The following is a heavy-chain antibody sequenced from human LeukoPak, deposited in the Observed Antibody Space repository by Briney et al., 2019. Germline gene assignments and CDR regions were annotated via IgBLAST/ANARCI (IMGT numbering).Heavy chain of an antibody. Sequence: GGSLRLSCAASGFPFNSHAMSWVRQAPGKGLDWVSAISNSGGATYYADSVKGRFTISRDNSKNTLYLQMSSLRAEDTAVYYCVKEDSYDRSGYFPLGYWGQGTLVTVSS. CDR2: ISNSGGAT. J-gene: IGHJ4*02. D-gene: IGHD3-22*01. V-gene: IGHV3-23*01. CDR3: VKEDSYDRSGYFPLGY. CDR1: GFPFNSHA.